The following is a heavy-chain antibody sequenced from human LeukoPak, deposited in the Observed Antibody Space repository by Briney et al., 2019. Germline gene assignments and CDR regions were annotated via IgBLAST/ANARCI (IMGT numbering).Heavy chain of an antibody. CDR2: ISGSGGST. CDR3: AKVYDSSGYYRGWFDY. Sequence: GGSLRLSCAASGFTFSSYAMSWVRQAPGKGLEWVSAISGSGGSTYYADSVKGRFTISRDNSKNTLYLQMNSLRAEDTAVYYGAKVYDSSGYYRGWFDYWGQGTLVTVSS. V-gene: IGHV3-23*01. D-gene: IGHD3-22*01. CDR1: GFTFSSYA. J-gene: IGHJ4*02.